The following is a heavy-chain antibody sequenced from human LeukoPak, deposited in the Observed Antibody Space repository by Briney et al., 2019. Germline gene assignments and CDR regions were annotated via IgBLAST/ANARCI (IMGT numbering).Heavy chain of an antibody. J-gene: IGHJ4*02. CDR1: GGSISSYY. V-gene: IGHV4-59*01. CDR3: ARAEDYGGNSFDY. Sequence: SETLSLTCTVSGGSISSYYWSWIRQPPGKGLEWIGYIYYSGSTNYNPSLKSRVTISVDTSKNQFSLKLSSVTAADTAVYCCARAEDYGGNSFDYWGQGTLVTVSS. CDR2: IYYSGST. D-gene: IGHD4-23*01.